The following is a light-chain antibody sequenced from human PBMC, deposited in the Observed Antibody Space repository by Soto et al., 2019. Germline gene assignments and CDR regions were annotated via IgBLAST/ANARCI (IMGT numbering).Light chain of an antibody. CDR1: QSVSSN. J-gene: IGKJ1*01. V-gene: IGKV3-15*01. Sequence: EIVMTQSPATLSVSPGERATLSCRASQSVSSNLAWYQQKPGQAPRLLIYGASTRATGIPARFSGCGSGTEFTLTISSRQSEDFAVYYCQQYNNWPLGFGQGTKVEIK. CDR2: GAS. CDR3: QQYNNWPLG.